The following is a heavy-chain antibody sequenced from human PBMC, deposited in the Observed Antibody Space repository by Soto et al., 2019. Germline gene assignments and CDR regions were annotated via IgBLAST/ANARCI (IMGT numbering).Heavy chain of an antibody. CDR1: GYTLTELS. Sequence: ASVKVSCKVSGYTLTELSMHWVRLAPGKGLEWMGGFDPEDGETIYAQKFQGRVTMTEDTSTGTAYMELSRLRSEDTAVYYCARDPYTSSAGYYYGMDVWGQGTTVTVS. CDR3: ARDPYTSSAGYYYGMDV. D-gene: IGHD6-13*01. CDR2: FDPEDGET. J-gene: IGHJ6*02. V-gene: IGHV1-24*01.